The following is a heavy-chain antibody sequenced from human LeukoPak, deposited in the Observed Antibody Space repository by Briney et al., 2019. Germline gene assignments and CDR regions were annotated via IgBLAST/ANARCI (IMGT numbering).Heavy chain of an antibody. CDR3: ARGGYGSGSYFDY. CDR1: GYSISSGYY. J-gene: IGHJ4*02. Sequence: PSETLSLTCTVSGYSISSGYYWGWIRQPPGKGLEWIGSIYHSGSTYYNPSLKSRVTISVDTSKNQFSLKLSPVTAADTAVYYCARGGYGSGSYFDYWGQGTLVTVSS. CDR2: IYHSGST. V-gene: IGHV4-38-2*02. D-gene: IGHD3-10*01.